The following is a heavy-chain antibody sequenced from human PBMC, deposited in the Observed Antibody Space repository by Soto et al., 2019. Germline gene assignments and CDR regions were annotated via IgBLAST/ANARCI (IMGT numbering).Heavy chain of an antibody. D-gene: IGHD2-15*01. Sequence: SLKISCAASGFTFSSYGMHWVRQAPGKGLEWVAVISYDGSNKYYADSVKGRFTISRDNSKNTLYLQMNSLRAEDTAVYYCAKGALGYCSGGSCRTPLDYWGQGTLVTVSS. CDR3: AKGALGYCSGGSCRTPLDY. J-gene: IGHJ4*02. V-gene: IGHV3-30*18. CDR2: ISYDGSNK. CDR1: GFTFSSYG.